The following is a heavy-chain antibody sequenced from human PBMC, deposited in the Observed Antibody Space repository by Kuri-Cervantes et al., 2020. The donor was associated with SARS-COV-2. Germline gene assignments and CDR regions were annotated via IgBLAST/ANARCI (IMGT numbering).Heavy chain of an antibody. CDR2: ISGSGGST. CDR3: AKASVTAAAPFEY. Sequence: GESLKISCAASGFPFTDAWMNWVRQAPGKGLEWVSAISGSGGSTYYADSVKGRFTISRDNSKNTLYLQMNSLRAEDTAVYYCAKASVTAAAPFEYWGQGTLVTVSS. J-gene: IGHJ4*02. D-gene: IGHD6-13*01. V-gene: IGHV3-23*01. CDR1: GFPFTDAW.